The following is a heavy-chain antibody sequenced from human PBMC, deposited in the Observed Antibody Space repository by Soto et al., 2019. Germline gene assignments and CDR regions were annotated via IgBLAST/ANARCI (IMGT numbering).Heavy chain of an antibody. J-gene: IGHJ3*01. V-gene: IGHV4-4*02. CDR1: GVSVSSEKW. CDR3: TKNGYYSTDV. Sequence: SETLSLTSTVSGVSVSSEKWWSWVRQTPEKGLEWIGEIFRGLTTNYNPSLKSRVTISIDKSKNQFSLTLTSVTAADTAVYYCTKNGYYSTDVWGQGTLVTVSS. D-gene: IGHD3-3*01. CDR2: IFRGLTT.